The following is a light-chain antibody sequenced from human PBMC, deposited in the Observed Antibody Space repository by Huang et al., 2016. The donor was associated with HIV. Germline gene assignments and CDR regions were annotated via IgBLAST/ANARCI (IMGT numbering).Light chain of an antibody. J-gene: IGKJ1*01. CDR2: MAS. V-gene: IGKV1-5*03. Sequence: DTHMTQSPSSLSASVGDSVTITCRASQIISTWLAWYQQKPGKAPKLLIYMASKLQSGVPSRFSGSGAGSEFTLTISSLQPDDFATYYCQQYDSYPVTFGQGTKVEIK. CDR3: QQYDSYPVT. CDR1: QIISTW.